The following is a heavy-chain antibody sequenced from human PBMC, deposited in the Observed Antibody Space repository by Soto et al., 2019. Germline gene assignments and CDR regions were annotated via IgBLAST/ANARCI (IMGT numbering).Heavy chain of an antibody. CDR3: AKGAARYVDY. CDR1: GFSFGTYA. D-gene: IGHD1-26*01. J-gene: IGHJ4*02. Sequence: EVQRLESGGGLVQPGGSLRLSCVASGFSFGTYAMTWVRQVPGKGLEWVSTISGGIGSTFYADSVKGRFTISRDISKKMLFLHMNGLRGEDTGTYYCAKGAARYVDYWGRGTLVTVSS. V-gene: IGHV3-23*01. CDR2: ISGGIGST.